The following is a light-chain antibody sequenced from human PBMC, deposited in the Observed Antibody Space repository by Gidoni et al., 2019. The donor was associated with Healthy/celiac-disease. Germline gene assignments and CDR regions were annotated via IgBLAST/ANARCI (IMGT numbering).Light chain of an antibody. CDR3: MQALQTPLT. CDR1: QSLLHSNGYNY. CDR2: LGS. V-gene: IGKV2-28*01. J-gene: IGKJ4*01. Sequence: DIVMTQSPLSLPVTPGEPASISCRSSQSLLHSNGYNYLDWYLQNPRQSPQLLIYLGSNRASGVPDRFSGSGSGTDFTLKISRVEAEDIGVYYCMQALQTPLTFGGGTKVEIK.